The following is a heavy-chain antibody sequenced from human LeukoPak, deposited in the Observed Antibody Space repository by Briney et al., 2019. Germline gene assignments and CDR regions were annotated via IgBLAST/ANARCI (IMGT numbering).Heavy chain of an antibody. V-gene: IGHV1-69*13. CDR1: GGTFISYA. J-gene: IGHJ6*02. D-gene: IGHD2-15*01. Sequence: GASVKVSCKASGGTFISYAISWVRQAPGQGLEWMGGIIPIFGTANYAQKFQGRVTITADESTSTAYMELSSLRSEDTAVYYCARRGGSYYYYGMDVWGQGTTVTVSS. CDR2: IIPIFGTA. CDR3: ARRGGSYYYYGMDV.